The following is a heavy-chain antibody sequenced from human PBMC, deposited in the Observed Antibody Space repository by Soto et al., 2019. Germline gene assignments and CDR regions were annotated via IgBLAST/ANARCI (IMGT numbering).Heavy chain of an antibody. Sequence: QVQLVQSGAEEKKPGASVKVSCKASGYTFTGYAMHWERQAPGQRLEWMGWINAGNGNTKYSQKFQGRVTITRDTSASTAYMELSSLRSEDTAVYYCARAVAVAADFDYWGQGTLVTVSS. V-gene: IGHV1-3*05. CDR1: GYTFTGYA. CDR2: INAGNGNT. D-gene: IGHD6-19*01. CDR3: ARAVAVAADFDY. J-gene: IGHJ4*02.